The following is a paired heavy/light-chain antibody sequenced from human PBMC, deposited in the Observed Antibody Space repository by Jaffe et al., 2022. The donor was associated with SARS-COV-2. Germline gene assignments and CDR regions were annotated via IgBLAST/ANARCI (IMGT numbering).Heavy chain of an antibody. CDR3: ARHCSGGSCYSLID. Sequence: QVQLVQSGAEVKKPGASVKVSCRTSGYTFTSYAISWVRQAPGQGLEWMGWISANNGNIKYAQKLQGRVTMTTDTSTSTAYMELRSLKPDDTAVYYCARHCSGGSCYSLIDWGQGTLVTVSS. D-gene: IGHD2-15*01. J-gene: IGHJ4*02. CDR2: ISANNGNI. CDR1: GYTFTSYA. V-gene: IGHV1-18*01.
Light chain of an antibody. CDR2: AAS. Sequence: DIHMTQSPFSLSASVGDRVTITCRASQSISSYLNWYQQKPGKAPKLLIYAASSLQSGVPSRFSGSGSGTYFTLTISSLEPEDFATYHCQQSHSVPLTFGGGTKVEV. V-gene: IGKV1-39*01. CDR3: QQSHSVPLT. J-gene: IGKJ4*01. CDR1: QSISSY.